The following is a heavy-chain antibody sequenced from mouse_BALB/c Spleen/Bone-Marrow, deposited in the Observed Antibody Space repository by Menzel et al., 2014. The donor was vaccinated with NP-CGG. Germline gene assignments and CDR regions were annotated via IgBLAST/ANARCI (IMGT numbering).Heavy chain of an antibody. D-gene: IGHD1-1*01. Sequence: EVKLVESGPSLVKPSQTLSLTCSVTGDSITSGYWNWIRKFPGNKLEYMGHISYSGSTYYNPSLKSRISITRDTSKNXYYLQLNSVTTEDTATYYCASPLITTVAAPFAYWGQGTLVTVSA. CDR1: GDSITSGY. V-gene: IGHV3-8*02. CDR2: ISYSGST. CDR3: ASPLITTVAAPFAY. J-gene: IGHJ3*01.